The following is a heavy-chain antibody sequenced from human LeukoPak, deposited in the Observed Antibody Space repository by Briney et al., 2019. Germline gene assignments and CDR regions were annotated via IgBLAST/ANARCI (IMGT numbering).Heavy chain of an antibody. CDR2: IIPIFGTA. V-gene: IGHV1-69*05. CDR1: GGTFSSYA. Sequence: SVKVSCKASGGTFSSYAISWVRQAPGQGLEWMGGIIPIFGTAKYAQKFQGRVTITTDESTSTAYMELSSLRSEDTAVYYCARAGGYSYGSPRYYYYYYMDVWGKGTTVTVSS. J-gene: IGHJ6*03. CDR3: ARAGGYSYGSPRYYYYYYMDV. D-gene: IGHD5-18*01.